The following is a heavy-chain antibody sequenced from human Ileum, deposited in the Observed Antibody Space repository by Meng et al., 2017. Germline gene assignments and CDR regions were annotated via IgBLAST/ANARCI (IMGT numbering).Heavy chain of an antibody. CDR3: ARHGGYSQDF. D-gene: IGHD4-23*01. CDR2: ISHSGSA. Sequence: QVQLQESGPGLVRPPGTLSLPCAFSSGSISSNTYWSWVRQPPGKGLEWIGQISHSGSAYYNPSLKSRVTMSVDKSKSQFSLMLTSVTAADTAIYYCARHGGYSQDFWGQGTLVTVSS. CDR1: SGSISSNTY. J-gene: IGHJ4*02. V-gene: IGHV4-4*03.